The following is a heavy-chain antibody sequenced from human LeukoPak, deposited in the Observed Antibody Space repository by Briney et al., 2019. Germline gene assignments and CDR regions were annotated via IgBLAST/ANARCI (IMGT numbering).Heavy chain of an antibody. Sequence: ASVKVSCKASGGTFSSYAISWVRQAPGQGLEWMGWISAYNGNTNYAQKLQGRVTMTTDTSTSTAYMELSSLRSEDTAVYYCATGTYDILTGPRFDYWGQGTLVTVSS. J-gene: IGHJ4*02. CDR2: ISAYNGNT. CDR1: GGTFSSYA. V-gene: IGHV1-18*01. D-gene: IGHD3-9*01. CDR3: ATGTYDILTGPRFDY.